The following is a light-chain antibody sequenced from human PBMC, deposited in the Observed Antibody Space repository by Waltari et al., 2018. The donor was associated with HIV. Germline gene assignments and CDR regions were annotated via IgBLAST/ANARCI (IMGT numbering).Light chain of an antibody. J-gene: IGLJ2*01. Sequence: QSVLTQAPSASGTPGQRVTLSCSGTGSNVGVNFVSWYQQLPGMAPKLLIYSTNERPSRVPDRFSGSKSGTSASLAISGLRSEDEAVYFCAAWDDSVSGWAFGEGTKVTVL. V-gene: IGLV1-47*01. CDR3: AAWDDSVSGWA. CDR2: STN. CDR1: GSNVGVNF.